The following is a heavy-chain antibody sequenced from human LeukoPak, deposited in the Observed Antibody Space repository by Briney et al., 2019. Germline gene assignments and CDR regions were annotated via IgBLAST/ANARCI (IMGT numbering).Heavy chain of an antibody. CDR3: ARVDSNSSGLANFDY. V-gene: IGHV4-30-2*01. CDR2: IYHSGST. Sequence: SETLSLTCAVSGGSISSGGYSWSWIRQPPGKGLEWIGYIYHSGSTYYNPSLKSRVTISVDRSKNQFSLKLSSVTAADTAVYYCARVDSNSSGLANFDYWGQGTLVTVSS. D-gene: IGHD6-6*01. CDR1: GGSISSGGYS. J-gene: IGHJ4*02.